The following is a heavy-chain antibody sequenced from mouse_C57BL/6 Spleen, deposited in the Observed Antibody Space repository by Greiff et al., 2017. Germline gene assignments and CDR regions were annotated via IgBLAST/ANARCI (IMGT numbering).Heavy chain of an antibody. Sequence: EVKVVESGGDLVKPGGSLKLSCAASGFTFSSYGMSWVRQTPDKRLEWVATISSGGSYTYYPASVKGRFTISRDNAKNTLYLQMSSLKSEDTAMYYCARHEGLTGTYWFAYWGQGTLVTVSA. J-gene: IGHJ3*01. CDR1: GFTFSSYG. D-gene: IGHD4-1*01. V-gene: IGHV5-6*01. CDR2: ISSGGSYT. CDR3: ARHEGLTGTYWFAY.